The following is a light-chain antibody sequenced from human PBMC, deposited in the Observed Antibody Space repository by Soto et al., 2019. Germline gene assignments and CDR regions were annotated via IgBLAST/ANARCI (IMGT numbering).Light chain of an antibody. J-gene: IGLJ3*02. Sequence: SYELTQPPSVSVAPGQTARISCGGNNIGDKSVHWYQQRPGQAPVLVLYDDSDRPSGIPDRFSGSNSGNTATLTVSGVEAGDEADYHCQVWDAASDHWVFGGGTKLTVL. V-gene: IGLV3-21*02. CDR1: NIGDKS. CDR3: QVWDAASDHWV. CDR2: DDS.